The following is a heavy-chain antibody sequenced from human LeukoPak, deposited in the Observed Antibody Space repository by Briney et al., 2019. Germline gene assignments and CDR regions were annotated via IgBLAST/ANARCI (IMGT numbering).Heavy chain of an antibody. J-gene: IGHJ2*01. CDR2: ISSSGSTI. D-gene: IGHD5-24*01. CDR1: GFTFSSYE. V-gene: IGHV3-48*03. Sequence: GGSLRLSCAASGFTFSSYEMNWVRQAPGKGLEWVSYISSSGSTIYYADSVKGRFTISRDNAKNSLYLQMNSLRAEDTAVYYCARETGLGDGYNFWYFDLWGRGTLVTVSS. CDR3: ARETGLGDGYNFWYFDL.